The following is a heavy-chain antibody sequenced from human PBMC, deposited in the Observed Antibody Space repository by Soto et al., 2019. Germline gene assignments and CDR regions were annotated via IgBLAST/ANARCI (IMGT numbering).Heavy chain of an antibody. CDR2: ISGSGGHI. J-gene: IGHJ4*02. CDR1: GFTFGNYA. Sequence: PGGSLRLSCAASGFTFGNYAMSWVRQTPGKGLEWVSSISGSGGHIYYTGSVKGRFTISRDNSKNTLYLQMNSLRAEDTAVYYCAKEGYYYDSSGYYWFDYWGQRTLVTVSS. D-gene: IGHD3-22*01. CDR3: AKEGYYYDSSGYYWFDY. V-gene: IGHV3-23*01.